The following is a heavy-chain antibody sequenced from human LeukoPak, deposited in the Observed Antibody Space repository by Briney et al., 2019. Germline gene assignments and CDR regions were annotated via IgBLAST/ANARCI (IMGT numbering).Heavy chain of an antibody. J-gene: IGHJ3*02. V-gene: IGHV3-21*01. Sequence: GALILSCAASGFTFSSYSMNWVRQAPGKGLEWVSSISSSSSYIYYADSVKCRFTISRDNAKNSLYLQMNRLRAEDTAVYYCARGDPSLGNTDYYDSSGPRNDAFDIWDQGTMVTVSS. CDR2: ISSSSSYI. D-gene: IGHD3-22*01. CDR1: GFTFSSYS. CDR3: ARGDPSLGNTDYYDSSGPRNDAFDI.